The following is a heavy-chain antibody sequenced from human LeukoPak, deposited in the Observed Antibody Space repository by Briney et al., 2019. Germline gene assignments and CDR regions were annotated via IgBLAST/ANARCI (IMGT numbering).Heavy chain of an antibody. V-gene: IGHV4-61*08. CDR2: IYYSGST. J-gene: IGHJ3*02. CDR3: ARVAGGGSYQVI. D-gene: IGHD1-26*01. CDR1: GGSISSGDYY. Sequence: SETLSLTCTVSGGSISSGDYYWSWIRQPPGKGLEWIGYIYYSGSTNYSPSLKSRVTISVDTSKNQFSLKLSSVTAADTAVYYCARVAGGGSYQVIWGQGTMVTVSS.